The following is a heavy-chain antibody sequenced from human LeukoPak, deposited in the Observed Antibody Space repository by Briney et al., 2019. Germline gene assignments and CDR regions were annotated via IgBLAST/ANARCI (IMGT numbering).Heavy chain of an antibody. CDR1: GYTFTSYY. CDR2: INPSGGST. J-gene: IGHJ6*03. CDR3: ARVGIVYYFSYYMDV. D-gene: IGHD1-26*01. V-gene: IGHV1-46*01. Sequence: ASVKVSCKASGYTFTSYYMHWVRQAPGQGLEWMGIINPSGGSTTHAQKFQGRVTLTRDMSTSTVYMELSSLRSEDTAVYYCARVGIVYYFSYYMDVWGKGTTVTVSS.